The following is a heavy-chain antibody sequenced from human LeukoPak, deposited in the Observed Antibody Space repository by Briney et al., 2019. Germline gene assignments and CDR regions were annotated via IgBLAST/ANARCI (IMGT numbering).Heavy chain of an antibody. CDR1: GYTFTIYD. CDR3: ARGLTYYDILTGYYDPYYFDY. V-gene: IGHV1-8*01. CDR2: MNPNSGNT. D-gene: IGHD3-9*01. J-gene: IGHJ4*02. Sequence: ASVKVSCKASGYTFTIYDINWVRQATGQGLEWMGWMNPNSGNTGYAQKFQGRVTITRNTSISTAYMELSSLRSEDTAVYYCARGLTYYDILTGYYDPYYFDYWGQGTLVTVSS.